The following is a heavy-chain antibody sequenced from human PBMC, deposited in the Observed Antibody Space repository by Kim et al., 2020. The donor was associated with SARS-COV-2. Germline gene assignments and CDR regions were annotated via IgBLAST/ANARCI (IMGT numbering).Heavy chain of an antibody. CDR1: GFTFSSYS. CDR2: ISSSSSYI. V-gene: IGHV3-21*01. Sequence: GGSLRLSCAASGFTFSSYSMNWVRQAPGKGLEWVSSISSSSSYIYYADSVKGRFTISRDNAKNSLYLQMNSLRAEDTAVYYCARSGGSSWYGSDHDAFDIWGQGTMVTVSS. D-gene: IGHD6-13*01. J-gene: IGHJ3*02. CDR3: ARSGGSSWYGSDHDAFDI.